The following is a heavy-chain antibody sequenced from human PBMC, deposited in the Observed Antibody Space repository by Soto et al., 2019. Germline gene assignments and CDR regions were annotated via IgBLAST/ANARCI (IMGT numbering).Heavy chain of an antibody. J-gene: IGHJ5*01. Sequence: SGPTLVNPTQTLTLTCTFSWFSLDSTGTCVGWIRECPGKAFDWLALIYCEDDEYYTPSLRTRLTISNDTSQSPVVPTNTNMDTGATATYYCARRNTGTSGPFDSWGRGALVTVSS. CDR3: ARRNTGTSGPFDS. CDR2: IYCEDDE. D-gene: IGHD6-19*01. V-gene: IGHV2-70*13. CDR1: WFSLDSTGTC.